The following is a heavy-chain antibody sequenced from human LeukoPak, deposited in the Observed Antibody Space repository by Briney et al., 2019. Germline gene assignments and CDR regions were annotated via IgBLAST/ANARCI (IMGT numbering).Heavy chain of an antibody. CDR3: ARDGRRYTAMGYNWFDP. J-gene: IGHJ5*02. V-gene: IGHV3-48*01. Sequence: GGSLRLSCAASEFTFSSYSMNWVRQAPGKGLEWVSYITNSGNSKSYADSVKGRFTISRDNSKNTLYLQMNSLRAEDTAVYYCARDGRRYTAMGYNWFDPWGQGTLVTVSS. D-gene: IGHD5-18*01. CDR2: ITNSGNSK. CDR1: EFTFSSYS.